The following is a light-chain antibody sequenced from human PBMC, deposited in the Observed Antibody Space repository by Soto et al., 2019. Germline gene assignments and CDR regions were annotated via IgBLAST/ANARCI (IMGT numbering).Light chain of an antibody. V-gene: IGLV4-69*01. CDR2: LNSDGSH. CDR3: QTWGTGPWV. J-gene: IGLJ3*02. CDR1: SGHSSYA. Sequence: QPVLTQSPSASASLGASVKLTCTLSSGHSSYAIAWHQQQPEKGPRYLMKLNSDGSHSKGDGLPDRFSGSSSGAERYLTISRLQSEDEADYYCQTWGTGPWVFGGGTKLTVL.